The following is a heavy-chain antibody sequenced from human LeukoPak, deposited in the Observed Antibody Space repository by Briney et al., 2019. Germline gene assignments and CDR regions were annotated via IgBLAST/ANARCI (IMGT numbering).Heavy chain of an antibody. D-gene: IGHD3-3*01. CDR3: ARAYRSGFDY. CDR1: GFTFSSYW. V-gene: IGHV3-74*01. CDR2: INSDGSST. J-gene: IGHJ4*02. Sequence: GGSLRLSCAASGFTFSSYWMHWVRQAPGKRLVWVSRINSDGSSTSYADSVKGRFTISRDNAKNTLYLQMNSLRAEDTAVYYCARAYRSGFDYWGQGTLVTVSS.